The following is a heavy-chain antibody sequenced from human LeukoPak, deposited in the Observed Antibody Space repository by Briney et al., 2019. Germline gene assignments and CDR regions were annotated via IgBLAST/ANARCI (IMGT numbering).Heavy chain of an antibody. CDR1: GFTFSSYG. CDR2: ISGSGGST. Sequence: GGSLRLSCAASGFTFSSYGMSWVRQAPGKGLEWVSAISGSGGSTYYADSVKGRFTISRDNSKSTLYLQMNSLRAEDTAVYYCAKDEGIAVAGQQVDYWGQGTLVTVSS. V-gene: IGHV3-23*01. CDR3: AKDEGIAVAGQQVDY. D-gene: IGHD6-19*01. J-gene: IGHJ4*02.